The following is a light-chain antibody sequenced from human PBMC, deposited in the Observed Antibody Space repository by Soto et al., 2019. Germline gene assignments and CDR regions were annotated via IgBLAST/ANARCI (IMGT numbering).Light chain of an antibody. CDR3: QSYDSRLSGYV. V-gene: IGLV1-40*01. Sequence: QAVLTQPPSVSGAPGQRVTISCTGSSSNIGATYDVHWYQQVPGTAPKLLIYSNNNRPSGVPDRFSGSKSGTSASLAITGLLAEDEADYYCQSYDSRLSGYVFGTGTKLTVL. J-gene: IGLJ1*01. CDR1: SSNIGATYD. CDR2: SNN.